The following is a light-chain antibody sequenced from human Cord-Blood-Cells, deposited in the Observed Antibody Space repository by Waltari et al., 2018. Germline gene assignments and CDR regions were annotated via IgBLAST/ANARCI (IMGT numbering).Light chain of an antibody. CDR2: GKN. J-gene: IGLJ3*02. CDR1: SLSSYY. Sequence: SSELTQDPAVSVALGQTVRITCQGDSLSSYYASWYQQKPGQAPVLVIYGKNTRPSGIPDRFSGSSSGNTASLTITGAQAEDEADYYCNSRDSSGNHWVFGGGTKLTVL. V-gene: IGLV3-19*01. CDR3: NSRDSSGNHWV.